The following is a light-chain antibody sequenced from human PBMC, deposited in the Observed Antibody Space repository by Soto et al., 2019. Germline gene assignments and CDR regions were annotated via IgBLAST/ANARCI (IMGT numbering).Light chain of an antibody. CDR1: SSDVGGYNY. Sequence: QCALTQPASVSGSPGQSITISCTGTSSDVGGYNYVTWYQQHPGKAPKLMIYEVSNRPSGVSNRFSGSKSGNTASLTISGLQAEDEADYYCSSYTSSSTHWVFGGGTKLTDL. V-gene: IGLV2-14*01. CDR2: EVS. J-gene: IGLJ3*02. CDR3: SSYTSSSTHWV.